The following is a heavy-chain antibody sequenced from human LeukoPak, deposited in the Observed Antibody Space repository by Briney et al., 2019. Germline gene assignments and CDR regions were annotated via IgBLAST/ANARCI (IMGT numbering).Heavy chain of an antibody. D-gene: IGHD2-21*02. CDR3: TSWGDTTAEYFQR. Sequence: GGSLRLSCVVSGFTFNRCWMNWVRQARGKGGEGVAHITPDGRYSYYVDSVHGRFPISRDNAQNSMYLQMNSLRVEDTAVYYCTSWGDTTAEYFQRWGQGTLVTVSS. CDR2: ITPDGRYS. V-gene: IGHV3-7*01. J-gene: IGHJ1*01. CDR1: GFTFNRCW.